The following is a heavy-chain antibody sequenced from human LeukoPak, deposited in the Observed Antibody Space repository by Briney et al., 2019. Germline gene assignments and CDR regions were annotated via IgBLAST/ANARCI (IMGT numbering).Heavy chain of an antibody. CDR2: IKQGGSEK. V-gene: IGHV3-7*01. J-gene: IGHJ4*02. Sequence: PGGSLRLSCAASGFTFSSFWMHWVRQAPGKGLEWVANIKQGGSEKYYVDSVKGRFTISRDNAKNSLYLQMNSLRDEDRALYYCAREPVGFWSGYYQYYFDYWGQGTLVTVSS. CDR1: GFTFSSFW. CDR3: AREPVGFWSGYYQYYFDY. D-gene: IGHD3-3*01.